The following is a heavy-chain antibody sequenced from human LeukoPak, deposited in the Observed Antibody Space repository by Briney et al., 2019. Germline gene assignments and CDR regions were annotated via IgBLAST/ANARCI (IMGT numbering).Heavy chain of an antibody. CDR1: GYTFTGYG. D-gene: IGHD3-10*01. Sequence: ASVKVSCKASGYTFTGYGISWVRQAPGQGLEWMGWISAYNGNTNYAQKLQGRVTMTTDTSTSTAYMELRSLRSDDTAVYYCARAWTGSGSPREYNWFDPWGQGTLVTVSS. V-gene: IGHV1-18*01. CDR3: ARAWTGSGSPREYNWFDP. CDR2: ISAYNGNT. J-gene: IGHJ5*02.